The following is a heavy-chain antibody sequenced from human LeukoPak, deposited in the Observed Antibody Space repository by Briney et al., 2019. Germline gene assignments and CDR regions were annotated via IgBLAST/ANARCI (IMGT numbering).Heavy chain of an antibody. V-gene: IGHV3-21*01. Sequence: GGSLRLSCAASGFTFSSYGMNWVRQAPGKGLEWVSSISSSSSYIYYADSVKGRFTISRDNAKNSLYLQMNSLRAEDTAVYYCAVSVLGGYFDYWGQGTLVTVSS. J-gene: IGHJ4*02. CDR2: ISSSSSYI. CDR1: GFTFSSYG. D-gene: IGHD2-8*02. CDR3: AVSVLGGYFDY.